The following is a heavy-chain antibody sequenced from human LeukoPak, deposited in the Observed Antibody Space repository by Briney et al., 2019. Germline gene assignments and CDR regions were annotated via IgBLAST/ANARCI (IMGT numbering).Heavy chain of an antibody. Sequence: GGSLRLSCAASGFRFSTFAMSGGRPAPGKGLEWVSGISASGSATYYADSAKGRFTISRDNPKNTLYLQMTSLRADDKAVYYCAKNNSARDGMDVWGQGTTVTVSS. CDR3: AKNNSARDGMDV. CDR2: ISASGSAT. D-gene: IGHD2/OR15-2a*01. V-gene: IGHV3-23*01. J-gene: IGHJ6*02. CDR1: GFRFSTFA.